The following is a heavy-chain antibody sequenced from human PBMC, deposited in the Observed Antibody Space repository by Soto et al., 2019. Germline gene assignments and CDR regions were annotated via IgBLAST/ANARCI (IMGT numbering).Heavy chain of an antibody. CDR1: GGSFSGYY. D-gene: IGHD2-21*02. CDR3: ARAPYCGGDCYSQNLDY. CDR2: INHSGST. V-gene: IGHV4-34*01. Sequence: PSETLSLTCAVYGGSFSGYYWSWIRQPPGKGLEWIGEINHSGSTNYNPSLKSRVTISVDTSKNQFSLKLSSVTAADTAVYYCARAPYCGGDCYSQNLDYWGQGTLVTVSS. J-gene: IGHJ4*02.